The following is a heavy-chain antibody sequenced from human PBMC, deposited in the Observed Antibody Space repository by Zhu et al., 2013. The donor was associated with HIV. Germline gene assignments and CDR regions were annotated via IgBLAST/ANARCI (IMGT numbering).Heavy chain of an antibody. CDR2: IIPVFKIA. CDR3: ARGGRSGSPSRGLDV. V-gene: IGHV1-69*12. CDR1: GGSFITHG. Sequence: QVQLVQSGAEVRKPGSSVKVSCKASGGSFITHGISWVRQAPGQGLEWMGWIIPVFKIANYAQKFQGRVTITADASANTAYMELNRLTREDAAVYYCARGGRSGSPSRGLDVWGQGTTVTVSS. J-gene: IGHJ6*02. D-gene: IGHD3-3*01.